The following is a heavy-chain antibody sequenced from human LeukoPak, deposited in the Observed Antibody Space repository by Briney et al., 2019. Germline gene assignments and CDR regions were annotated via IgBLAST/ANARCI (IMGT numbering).Heavy chain of an antibody. Sequence: PSETLSLTCTVSGGSISSYYWSWIRQPPGKGLEWIGYIYTSGITNYNPSLKSRVTISVDTSKNQFSLKLSSVTAADTAVYYCARHARIVGATSNWFDPWGQGTLVTVSS. CDR1: GGSISSYY. CDR2: IYTSGIT. J-gene: IGHJ5*02. D-gene: IGHD1-26*01. V-gene: IGHV4-4*09. CDR3: ARHARIVGATSNWFDP.